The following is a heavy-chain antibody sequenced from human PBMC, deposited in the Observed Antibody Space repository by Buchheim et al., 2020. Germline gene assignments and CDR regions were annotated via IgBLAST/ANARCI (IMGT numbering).Heavy chain of an antibody. V-gene: IGHV3-30-3*01. J-gene: IGHJ6*02. D-gene: IGHD3-9*01. CDR1: GFTFSAYA. Sequence: QVLLMESGGGVVQPGRSLRLSCAASGFTFSAYAMHWVRQAPGKGLEWLAVISYDGSNENHADSVKGRFTISRDNSKNTLYLQMNSLRAEDTAVYYCAIDYDILTGYYPGPYYYGMDVWGQGTT. CDR3: AIDYDILTGYYPGPYYYGMDV. CDR2: ISYDGSNE.